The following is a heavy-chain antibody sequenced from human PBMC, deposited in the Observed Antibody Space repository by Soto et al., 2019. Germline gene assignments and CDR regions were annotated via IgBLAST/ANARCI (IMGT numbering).Heavy chain of an antibody. CDR2: IYYSGST. Sequence: PSETLSLTCTVSGGSISSSSYYWGWIRQPPGKGLEWIGSIYYSGSTYYNPSLKSRVTISVDTSKNQFSLKLSSVTAADTALYYCASLGGIAAAVPLWGQGTLVTVSS. CDR3: ASLGGIAAAVPL. J-gene: IGHJ4*02. D-gene: IGHD6-13*01. V-gene: IGHV4-39*01. CDR1: GGSISSSSYY.